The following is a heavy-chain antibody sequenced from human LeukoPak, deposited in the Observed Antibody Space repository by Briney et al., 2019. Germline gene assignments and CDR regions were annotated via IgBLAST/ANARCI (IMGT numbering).Heavy chain of an antibody. Sequence: GASVKVSCKASGYTFTGYYMHWVRQAPGQGLEWMGIINPSGGSTSYAQKFQGRVTMTRDTSTSTVYMELSSLRSEDTAVYYCARDRRGDGYNFVVDYFDYWGQGTLVTVSS. CDR3: ARDRRGDGYNFVVDYFDY. CDR2: INPSGGST. V-gene: IGHV1-46*01. D-gene: IGHD5-24*01. J-gene: IGHJ4*02. CDR1: GYTFTGYY.